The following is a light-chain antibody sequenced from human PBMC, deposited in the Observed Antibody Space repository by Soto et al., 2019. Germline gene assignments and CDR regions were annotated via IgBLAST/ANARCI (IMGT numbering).Light chain of an antibody. Sequence: QSVLTQPPSASGTPGQRVTISCSGSSSNIGINYVYWYLQLPGTAPHHLIYRNNQRRSGVPERFSGSKAGTTAALAISGLRPEDEADYHGAAWEDTRSRVGFGGGTKLTVL. J-gene: IGLJ2*01. V-gene: IGLV1-47*01. CDR2: RNN. CDR3: AAWEDTRSRVG. CDR1: SSNIGINY.